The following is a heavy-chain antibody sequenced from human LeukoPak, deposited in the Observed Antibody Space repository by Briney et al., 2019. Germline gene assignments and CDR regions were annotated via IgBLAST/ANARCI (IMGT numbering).Heavy chain of an antibody. J-gene: IGHJ3*02. V-gene: IGHV4-30-4*08. Sequence: SETLSLTCTVSGGSISSGDYYWSWIRQPPGKGLEWIGYIYYSGSTYYNPSLKSRVTISVDTSKNQFSLKLSSVTAADTAVYYCATGSSGNAFDIWGQGTMVTVSS. CDR3: ATGSSGNAFDI. CDR1: GGSISSGDYY. D-gene: IGHD3-10*01. CDR2: IYYSGST.